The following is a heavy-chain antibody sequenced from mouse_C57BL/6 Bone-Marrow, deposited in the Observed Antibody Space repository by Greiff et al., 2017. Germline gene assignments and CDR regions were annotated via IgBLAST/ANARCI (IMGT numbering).Heavy chain of an antibody. CDR2: ISSGSSTI. CDR1: GFTFSDYG. V-gene: IGHV5-17*01. D-gene: IGHD1-1*01. Sequence: VQLKESGGGLVKPGGSLKLSCAASGFTFSDYGMHWVRQAPEKGLEWVAYISSGSSTIYDADTVQGRFTISSDNAKNTLFLHMTSLRSEDTAMYYCARDYYCSSYAMDYWGQGTSVTVSS. J-gene: IGHJ4*01. CDR3: ARDYYCSSYAMDY.